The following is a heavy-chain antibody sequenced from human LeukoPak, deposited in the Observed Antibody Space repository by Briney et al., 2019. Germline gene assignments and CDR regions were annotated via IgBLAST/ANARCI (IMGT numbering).Heavy chain of an antibody. CDR2: IYTSGST. Sequence: SETLSLTCTVSGGSISSYYWSWIRQPAGKGLEWIGRIYTSGSTNYNPSLKSRVTMSVDTSKNQFSLKLSSVTAADTAVYYCARERRHYDSSGYHFWGQGTLVTVYS. J-gene: IGHJ4*02. CDR1: GGSISSYY. CDR3: ARERRHYDSSGYHF. D-gene: IGHD3-22*01. V-gene: IGHV4-4*07.